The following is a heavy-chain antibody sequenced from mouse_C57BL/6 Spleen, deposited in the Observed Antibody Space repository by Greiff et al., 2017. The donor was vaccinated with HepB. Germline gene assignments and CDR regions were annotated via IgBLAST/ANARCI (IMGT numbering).Heavy chain of an antibody. CDR1: GFTFSSYA. J-gene: IGHJ1*03. CDR3: ARDHYGSSYVGYFDV. Sequence: EVHLVESGGGLVKPGGSLKLSCAASGFTFSSYAMSWVRQTPEKRLEWVATISDGGSYTYYPDNVKGRFAISRDNAKNNLYLQMSHLKSEDTAMYYCARDHYGSSYVGYFDVWGTGTTVTVSS. V-gene: IGHV5-4*01. CDR2: ISDGGSYT. D-gene: IGHD1-1*01.